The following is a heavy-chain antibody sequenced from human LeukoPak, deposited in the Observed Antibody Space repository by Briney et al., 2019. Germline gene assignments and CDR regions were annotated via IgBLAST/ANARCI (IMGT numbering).Heavy chain of an antibody. V-gene: IGHV4-38-2*02. CDR1: GYSISSGYY. J-gene: IGHJ3*02. Sequence: SETLSLTCTVSGYSISSGYYWGWIRQPPGKGLEWIGSIYHSGSTYCNPSLKSRVTISVDTSKNQFSLELSSVTAADTAVYYCARVYYYDSSGYNPFDIWGQGTMVTVSS. CDR2: IYHSGST. CDR3: ARVYYYDSSGYNPFDI. D-gene: IGHD3-22*01.